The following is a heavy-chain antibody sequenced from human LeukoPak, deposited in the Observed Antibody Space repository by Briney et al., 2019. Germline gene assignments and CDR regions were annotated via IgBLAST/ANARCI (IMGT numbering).Heavy chain of an antibody. D-gene: IGHD2-2*01. V-gene: IGHV3-23*01. CDR3: AKDRVVVPAAMLGY. CDR1: GFTFSSYW. J-gene: IGHJ4*02. Sequence: PGGSLRLSCAASGFTFSSYWMSWVRQAPGKGLEWVSAISGSGGSTYYADSVKGRFTISRDNCKNTLYLQMNSLRAEDTVVYYCAKDRVVVPAAMLGYWGQGTLVTVSS. CDR2: ISGSGGST.